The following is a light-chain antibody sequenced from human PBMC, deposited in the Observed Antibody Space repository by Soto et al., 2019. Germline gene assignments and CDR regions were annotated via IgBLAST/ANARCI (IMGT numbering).Light chain of an antibody. CDR1: QSVGGW. J-gene: IGKJ1*01. CDR3: QQYNSYSPWT. CDR2: KAS. Sequence: DIQLTQSPSTLSASVGDRVTITCRASQSVGGWLAWYQQKPGKAPNLLIYKASSIKSGVPPRFGGSGSGTEFTLTISSLQPDDSATYYCQQYNSYSPWTFGQGTKVEI. V-gene: IGKV1-5*03.